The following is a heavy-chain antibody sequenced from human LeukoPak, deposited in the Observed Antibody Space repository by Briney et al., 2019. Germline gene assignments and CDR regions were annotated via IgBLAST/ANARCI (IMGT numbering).Heavy chain of an antibody. V-gene: IGHV4-4*02. CDR3: AREKASTNAFDI. CDR2: IYHTGSA. Sequence: SGTLSLTCAVSGGSISSVSWWSWVRQSPAKGLEWIGEIYHTGSANYNPSLKSRVTISVDKSKNQFSLRLSSVTAADTAVYYCAREKASTNAFDIWGQGTMVTVSS. D-gene: IGHD1-26*01. J-gene: IGHJ3*02. CDR1: GGSISSVSW.